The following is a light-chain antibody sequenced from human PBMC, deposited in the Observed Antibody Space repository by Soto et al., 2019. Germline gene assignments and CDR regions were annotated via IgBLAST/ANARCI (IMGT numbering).Light chain of an antibody. CDR1: RSNIGAGYD. Sequence: QSVLTQPPSVSGAPGQAVTISCTGSRSNIGAGYDIHWYQFLPGTAPKLLLYSFNKRPSGIPDRFSGSKSGTSASLAITGLQPEDEADYYCQSYDDSLSGSGVFGTGTKVNVL. CDR2: SFN. V-gene: IGLV1-40*01. CDR3: QSYDDSLSGSGV. J-gene: IGLJ1*01.